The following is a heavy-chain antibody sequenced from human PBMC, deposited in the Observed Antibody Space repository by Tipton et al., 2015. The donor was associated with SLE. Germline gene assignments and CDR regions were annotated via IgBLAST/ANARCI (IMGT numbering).Heavy chain of an antibody. J-gene: IGHJ4*02. CDR3: ARELRAGYFDY. V-gene: IGHV4-34*01. D-gene: IGHD3-10*01. CDR1: GGSFSGYY. CDR2: INHSGST. Sequence: TLSLTRAVYGGSFSGYYWSWIRQPPGKGLEWIGEINHSGSTNYNPSLKSRVTISVDTSKNQFSLKLSSVTAADTAVYYCARELRAGYFDYWGQGTLVTVSS.